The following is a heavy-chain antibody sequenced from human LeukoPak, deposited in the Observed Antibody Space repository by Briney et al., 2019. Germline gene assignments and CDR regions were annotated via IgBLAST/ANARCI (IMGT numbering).Heavy chain of an antibody. CDR3: ARVAYSNYYYYMDV. J-gene: IGHJ6*03. D-gene: IGHD4-11*01. V-gene: IGHV3-9*01. CDR2: ISWNSGSI. Sequence: GGSLRLSYAASGFTFDDYAMHWVRQAPGKGLEWVSGISWNSGSIGYADSVKGRFTISRDNAKNSLYLQMNSLRAEDTAVYYCARVAYSNYYYYMDVWGKGTTVTVSS. CDR1: GFTFDDYA.